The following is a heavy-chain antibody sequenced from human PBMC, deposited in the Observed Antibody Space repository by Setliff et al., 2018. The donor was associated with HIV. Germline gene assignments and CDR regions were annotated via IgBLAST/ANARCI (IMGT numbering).Heavy chain of an antibody. J-gene: IGHJ6*03. CDR1: GFTFSDYG. CDR2: IYYDGTNK. Sequence: GGSLRLSCAASGFTFSDYGMHWVRQAPGKGLEWVAVIYYDGTNKYYADSVKGRFTISRDNSKNTLFLQMNSLGADDTAVYYCAKGTYYDLLTAYYLSDYYMDVWGKGTTVTV. V-gene: IGHV3-30*02. CDR3: AKGTYYDLLTAYYLSDYYMDV. D-gene: IGHD3-9*01.